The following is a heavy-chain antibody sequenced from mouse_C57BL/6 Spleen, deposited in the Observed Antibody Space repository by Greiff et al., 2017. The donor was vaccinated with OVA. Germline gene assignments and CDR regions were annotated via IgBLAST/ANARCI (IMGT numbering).Heavy chain of an antibody. Sequence: VKLMESGAELVKPGASVKISCKASGYAFSSYWMNWVKQRPGKGLEWIGQIYPGDGDTNYNGKFKGKATLTADKSSSTAYMQLSSLTSEDSAVYFCARELTGYYFDYWGQGTTLTVSS. CDR2: IYPGDGDT. J-gene: IGHJ2*01. CDR3: ARELTGYYFDY. V-gene: IGHV1-80*01. D-gene: IGHD4-1*01. CDR1: GYAFSSYW.